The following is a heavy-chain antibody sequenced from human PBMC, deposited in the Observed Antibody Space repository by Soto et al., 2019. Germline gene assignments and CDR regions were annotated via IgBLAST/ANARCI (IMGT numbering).Heavy chain of an antibody. Sequence: ASVKVSCKASGGTFSSYAISWVRQAPGQGLEWMGLFIPICGGTNYAQKFQGWVTMTMDTSISTAYMELSRLRSDDTAVYYCARAYTANDAFDIWGQGTMVTVSS. CDR2: FIPICGGT. D-gene: IGHD2-2*02. J-gene: IGHJ3*02. CDR1: GGTFSSYA. CDR3: ARAYTANDAFDI. V-gene: IGHV1-2*04.